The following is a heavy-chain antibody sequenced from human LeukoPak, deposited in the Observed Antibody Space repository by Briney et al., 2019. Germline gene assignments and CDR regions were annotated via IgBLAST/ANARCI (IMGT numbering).Heavy chain of an antibody. J-gene: IGHJ4*02. D-gene: IGHD3-9*01. Sequence: GGSLRLSCAASGFPFTTYALSWVRQAPGKGLEWVSAISGSGDSTYYADSVKGRFTISRDNSKNTLYLQMNSLRAEDTAVYYCANCPYYDILTGYWPSYYFDYWGQGTLVTVSS. CDR3: ANCPYYDILTGYWPSYYFDY. CDR1: GFPFTTYA. CDR2: ISGSGDST. V-gene: IGHV3-23*01.